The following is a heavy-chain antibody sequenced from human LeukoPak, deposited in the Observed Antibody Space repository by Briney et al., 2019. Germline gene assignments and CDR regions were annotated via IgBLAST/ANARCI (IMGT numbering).Heavy chain of an antibody. D-gene: IGHD2-2*01. V-gene: IGHV4-34*01. J-gene: IGHJ4*02. Sequence: SETLSPTCAVYGGSFSGYYWSWIRQPPGKGLEWIGEINHSGSTNYNSSLKSRVTISVDTSKNQFSLKLSSVTAADTAVYYCARGGCSSTSCFYYFDYWGQGTLATVSS. CDR3: ARGGCSSTSCFYYFDY. CDR2: INHSGST. CDR1: GGSFSGYY.